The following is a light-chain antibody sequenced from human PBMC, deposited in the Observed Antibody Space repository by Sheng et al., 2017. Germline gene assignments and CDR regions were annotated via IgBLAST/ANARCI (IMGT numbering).Light chain of an antibody. CDR2: LGS. Sequence: DIVMTQSPLSLPVTPGEPASISCRSSQSLLHNNGYNYLDWYLQKPGQSPQLLIYLGSNRASGVPDRFSGSGSGTDFTLKISEVEAEDVGVYYCMQALQSPRFGQGTKLEIK. V-gene: IGKV2-28*01. CDR1: QSLLHNNGYNY. J-gene: IGKJ2*03. CDR3: MQALQSPR.